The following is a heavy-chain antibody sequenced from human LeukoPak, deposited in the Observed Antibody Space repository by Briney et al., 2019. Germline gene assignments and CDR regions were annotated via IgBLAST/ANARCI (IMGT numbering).Heavy chain of an antibody. V-gene: IGHV4-4*07. D-gene: IGHD4-17*01. Sequence: SETLSLTCTVSGGSISSYYWSWIRQPAGKGLEWIGRIYTSGSTNYNPSLKSRVTMSVDTSKNQFSLKLSSVTAADTAVYYCAVFGLMTTVTTTVGDYWGQGTLVTVSS. CDR2: IYTSGST. CDR3: AVFGLMTTVTTTVGDY. J-gene: IGHJ4*02. CDR1: GGSISSYY.